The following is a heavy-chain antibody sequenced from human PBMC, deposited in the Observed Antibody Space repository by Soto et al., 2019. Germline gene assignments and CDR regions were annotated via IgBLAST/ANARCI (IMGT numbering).Heavy chain of an antibody. CDR1: GVTFTYAW. J-gene: IGHJ5*02. CDR2: IKSKTDGETT. V-gene: IGHV3-15*07. D-gene: IGHD5-12*01. CDR3: TSGYGVSDWVGH. Sequence: EVQLVESGGGLVKPGGSLRLSCAASGVTFTYAWMNWVRQAPGKGLEWVARIKSKTDGETTDYAAPVKGRFTISRDDSKTETTLYLQMNSLKADDTAVYYCTSGYGVSDWVGHWGQGTLVTVSA.